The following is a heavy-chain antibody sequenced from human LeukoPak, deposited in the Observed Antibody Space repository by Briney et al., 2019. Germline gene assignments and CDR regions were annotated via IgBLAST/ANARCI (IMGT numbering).Heavy chain of an antibody. CDR2: INHSGST. J-gene: IGHJ4*02. CDR3: ARGRGYYDSSGYYTPSFDY. D-gene: IGHD3-22*01. Sequence: SETLSLTCAVFGGSFSGYYWSWIRQPPGKGLEWVGEINHSGSTNYNPSLKSRVTISVDTSKNQFSLKLSSVTAADAAVYYCARGRGYYDSSGYYTPSFDYWGQGTLVTVSS. CDR1: GGSFSGYY. V-gene: IGHV4-34*01.